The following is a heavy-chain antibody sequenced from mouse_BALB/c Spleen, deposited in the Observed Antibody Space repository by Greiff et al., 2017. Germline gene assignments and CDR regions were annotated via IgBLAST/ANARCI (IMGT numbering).Heavy chain of an antibody. Sequence: QVQLQQSGAELVRPGALVKLSCKASGFNIKDYYMYWVKQRPGQGLEWIGGINPSNGGTNFNEKFKSKATLTVDKSSSTAYMQLSSLTSEDSAVYYCTRSGRPYFDYWGQGTTLTVSS. J-gene: IGHJ2*01. CDR3: TRSGRPYFDY. CDR1: GFNIKDYY. V-gene: IGHV1S81*02. CDR2: INPSNGGT.